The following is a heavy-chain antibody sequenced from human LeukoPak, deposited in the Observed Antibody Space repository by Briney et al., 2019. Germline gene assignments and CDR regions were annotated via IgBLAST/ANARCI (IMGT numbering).Heavy chain of an antibody. V-gene: IGHV4-34*01. CDR1: GGSLSF. CDR3: ARALGAFDI. J-gene: IGHJ3*02. Sequence: SETLSLTCGVSGGSLSFWSWIRQSPGKGLEWIAEISQNGDSNYNMSFKSRVTISLDKSKNQVSLKLNSVTAADTAVYYCARALGAFDIWGQGTMVTVSS. CDR2: ISQNGDS.